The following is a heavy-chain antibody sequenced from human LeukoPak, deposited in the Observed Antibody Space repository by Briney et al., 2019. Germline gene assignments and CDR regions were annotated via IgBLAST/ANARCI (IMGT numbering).Heavy chain of an antibody. CDR3: ASHTKTRVYFDS. V-gene: IGHV4-31*03. D-gene: IGHD4-17*01. J-gene: IGHJ4*02. Sequence: SETLSLTCTVSGGSISSSSYYWSWIRQLPGKGLEWIGYISFSGTPYYNPSLKSRVTISLDTSKNQFSLELTSVAAADTAVYYCASHTKTRVYFDSWGQGTLVTVSS. CDR1: GGSISSSSYY. CDR2: ISFSGTP.